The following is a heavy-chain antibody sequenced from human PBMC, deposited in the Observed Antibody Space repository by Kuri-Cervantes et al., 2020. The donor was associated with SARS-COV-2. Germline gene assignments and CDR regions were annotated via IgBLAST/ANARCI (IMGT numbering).Heavy chain of an antibody. CDR3: ARGRGVADDFNF. CDR2: INHSGST. J-gene: IGHJ3*01. Sequence: SETLSLTCAVYGGSFSDYSWSWIRQPPGKGLEWIGEINHSGSTNYNPSLKSRVTISVDTSKNHFSLRLSSVTAADTAVYYCARGRGVADDFNFWGQGTMVTVSS. D-gene: IGHD3-3*01. CDR1: GGSFSDYS. V-gene: IGHV4-34*01.